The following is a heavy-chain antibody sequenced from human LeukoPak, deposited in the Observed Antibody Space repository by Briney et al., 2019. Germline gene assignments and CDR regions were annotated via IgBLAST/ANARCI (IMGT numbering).Heavy chain of an antibody. D-gene: IGHD3-10*02. CDR2: ISSSGSTI. J-gene: IGHJ6*04. CDR1: RFTFSSYG. Sequence: GGSLGLSCAASRFTFSSYGMHWVRQAPGKGLEWVSYISSSGSTIYYADSVKGRFTISRDNAKNSLYLQMNSLRAEDTAVYYCAELGITMIGGVWGKGTTVTISS. CDR3: AELGITMIGGV. V-gene: IGHV3-48*04.